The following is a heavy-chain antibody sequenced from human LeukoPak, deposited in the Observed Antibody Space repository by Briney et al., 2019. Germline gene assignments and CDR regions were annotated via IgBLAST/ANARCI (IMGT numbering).Heavy chain of an antibody. CDR2: ISVSAAT. D-gene: IGHD6-19*01. CDR1: GFSFSSYG. J-gene: IGHJ3*02. Sequence: GGSLRLSCAASGFSFSSYGMSWVRQPPGKGLEWVSTISVSAATNYADSVKGRCTISRDNSKNTLYLQMNSLRAEDTAVYYCAKAISGWHLDAFDIWGQGTMVTVSS. V-gene: IGHV3-23*01. CDR3: AKAISGWHLDAFDI.